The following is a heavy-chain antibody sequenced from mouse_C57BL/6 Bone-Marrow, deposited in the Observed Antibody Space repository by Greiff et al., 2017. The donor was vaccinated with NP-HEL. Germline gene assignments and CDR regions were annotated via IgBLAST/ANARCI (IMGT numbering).Heavy chain of an antibody. D-gene: IGHD1-1*02. CDR2: VHPNSGST. J-gene: IGHJ2*01. V-gene: IGHV1-64*01. CDR1: GYTFTSYW. Sequence: VQLQQPGAELVKPGASVKLSCKASGYTFTSYWMHWVKQRPGQGLEWIGMVHPNSGSTNYNEKFKSKATLTVDKSSSTAYMQLSSLTSEDAAVYYCASHYGGDYWGQGTTLTVSS. CDR3: ASHYGGDY.